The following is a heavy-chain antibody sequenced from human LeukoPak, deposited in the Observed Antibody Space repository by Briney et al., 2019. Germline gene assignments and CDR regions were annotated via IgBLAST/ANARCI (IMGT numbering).Heavy chain of an antibody. D-gene: IGHD6-13*01. CDR2: ISSSGSTI. Sequence: GGSLRLSCAASGFTFSDYYMSWIRQAPGKGLEWVSYISSSGSTIYYADSAKGRFTISRDNAKNSLYLQMNSLRAEDTAVYYCARAPAAAGFYYYYGMDVWGQGTTVTVSS. CDR3: ARAPAAAGFYYYYGMDV. CDR1: GFTFSDYY. V-gene: IGHV3-11*01. J-gene: IGHJ6*02.